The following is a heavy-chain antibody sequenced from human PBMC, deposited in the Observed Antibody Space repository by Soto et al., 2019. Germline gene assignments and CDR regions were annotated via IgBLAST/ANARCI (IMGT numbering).Heavy chain of an antibody. CDR2: IKYDGSNT. J-gene: IGHJ4*02. CDR3: ARDRGKLPFDY. CDR1: GFTFSSHW. Sequence: GGSLRLPCVASGFTFSSHWMHWVRQAPGKGLVWVASIKYDGSNTNYADSVKGRFTISRDNSKNTLHLQMNSLGAEDTAVYSCARDRGKLPFDYWGQGTLVTVS. D-gene: IGHD6-6*01. V-gene: IGHV3-74*01.